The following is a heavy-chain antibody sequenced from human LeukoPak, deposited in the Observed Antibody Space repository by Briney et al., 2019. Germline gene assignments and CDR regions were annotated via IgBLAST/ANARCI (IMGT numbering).Heavy chain of an antibody. CDR2: TWYDGSNK. D-gene: IGHD3-10*01. V-gene: IGHV3-33*01. J-gene: IGHJ4*02. CDR3: ARFEGSQTLDY. Sequence: GGSLRLSCAASGFSFSSYGVHWVRQAPGKGLEWVAVTWYDGSNKYYADSVKGRFTISRDNSKKTMYLQMNSLRAEDTAVYYCARFEGSQTLDYWGQGTLVTVSS. CDR1: GFSFSSYG.